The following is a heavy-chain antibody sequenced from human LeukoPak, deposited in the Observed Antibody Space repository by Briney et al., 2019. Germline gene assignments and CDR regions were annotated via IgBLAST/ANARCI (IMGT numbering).Heavy chain of an antibody. CDR1: GGSISSYY. V-gene: IGHV4-59*01. Sequence: SETLSLTCTVSGGSISSYYWSWIRQPPGKGLEWIGYICYSGSTNYNPSLKSRVTISVDTSKNQFTLKLSSVTAADTAVYYCARDRNGYGMDVWGQGTTVTVSS. J-gene: IGHJ6*02. CDR2: ICYSGST. CDR3: ARDRNGYGMDV. D-gene: IGHD2-8*01.